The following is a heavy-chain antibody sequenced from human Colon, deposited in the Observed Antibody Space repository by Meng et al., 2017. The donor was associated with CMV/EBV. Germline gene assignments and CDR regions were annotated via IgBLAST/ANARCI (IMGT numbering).Heavy chain of an antibody. CDR1: GFTFSDYA. CDR3: ARDGVVVLGATRD. V-gene: IGHV3-23*01. J-gene: IGHJ4*02. Sequence: GESLKISCVASGFTFSDYALAWVRQAPGKGLEWVSGISGSGGSSFFADGLKGRFTISRDNAKNSLYLQMNSLRAEDTAIYYCARDGVVVLGATRDWGQGTLVTVSS. D-gene: IGHD2-15*01. CDR2: ISGSGGSS.